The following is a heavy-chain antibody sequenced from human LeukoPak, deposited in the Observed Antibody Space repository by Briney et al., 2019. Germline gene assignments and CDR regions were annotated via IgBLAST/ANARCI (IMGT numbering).Heavy chain of an antibody. Sequence: PGGSLRLSCAASGFTFSSYAMSRVRQAPGKGLEWVSAISGSGGSTYYADSVKGRFTISRDNSKNTLYLQMNSLRAEDTAVYYCAKDAAYYDSSGYSYFDYWGQGTLVTVSS. V-gene: IGHV3-23*01. J-gene: IGHJ4*02. D-gene: IGHD3-22*01. CDR1: GFTFSSYA. CDR3: AKDAAYYDSSGYSYFDY. CDR2: ISGSGGST.